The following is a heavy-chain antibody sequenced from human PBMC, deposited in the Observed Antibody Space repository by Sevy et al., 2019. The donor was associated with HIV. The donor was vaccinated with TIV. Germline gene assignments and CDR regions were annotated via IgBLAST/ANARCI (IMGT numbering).Heavy chain of an antibody. J-gene: IGHJ4*02. Sequence: GGSLRLSCAASGFSFSSYWMSWVRQAPGKGLEWVATMKQDGTEKDYVDSVKGRFTISRDNTKSSLFRQMNSLSAEDTAVYYCVREGLGGYSYSLDCWGQGTLVTVSS. CDR3: VREGLGGYSYSLDC. V-gene: IGHV3-7*01. CDR1: GFSFSSYW. CDR2: MKQDGTEK. D-gene: IGHD5-18*01.